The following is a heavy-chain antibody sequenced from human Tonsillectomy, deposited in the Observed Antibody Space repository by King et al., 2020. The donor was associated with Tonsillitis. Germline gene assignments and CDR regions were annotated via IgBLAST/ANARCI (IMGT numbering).Heavy chain of an antibody. CDR2: ISGSGGST. J-gene: IGHJ6*02. Sequence: VQLVESGGGLVQPGGSLRLSCAASGFTFSSYAMSWVRQAPGKGLEWVSAISGSGGSTYYADSVKGRFTISRDNSKNTLYLQMNSLRAEDTAVYYCAKVEAAAAGPYYYYGMDVWGQGTTVTVSS. D-gene: IGHD6-13*01. CDR3: AKVEAAAAGPYYYYGMDV. CDR1: GFTFSSYA. V-gene: IGHV3-23*04.